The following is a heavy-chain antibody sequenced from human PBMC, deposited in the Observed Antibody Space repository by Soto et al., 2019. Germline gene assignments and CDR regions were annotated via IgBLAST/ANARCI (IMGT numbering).Heavy chain of an antibody. J-gene: IGHJ5*02. Sequence: SETLSLTCAVSGGSISSSNWWSWVRQPPGKGLEWIGEIYHSGSTNYNPSLKSRVTIAVDKSKNQFSLKLSSVTAADTAVYYCARVTLGPGIAVAGKNWFDPWGQGTLVTVSS. CDR1: GGSISSSNW. CDR2: IYHSGST. D-gene: IGHD6-19*01. CDR3: ARVTLGPGIAVAGKNWFDP. V-gene: IGHV4-4*02.